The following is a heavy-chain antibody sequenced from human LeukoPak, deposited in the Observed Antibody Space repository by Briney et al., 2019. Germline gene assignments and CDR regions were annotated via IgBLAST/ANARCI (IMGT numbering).Heavy chain of an antibody. D-gene: IGHD4-11*01. CDR3: ARLPKTTYFDY. V-gene: IGHV3-53*01. CDR2: IYTGGTT. CDR1: GFTFNSNY. Sequence: PGGSLRLSCPASGFTFNSNYMSWVRQAPGKGLEWVSVIYTGGTTDYADSVKGRFTISRDNSKNTLFLQMNSLRAEDTAVYYCARLPKTTYFDYWGQGTLVTVSS. J-gene: IGHJ4*02.